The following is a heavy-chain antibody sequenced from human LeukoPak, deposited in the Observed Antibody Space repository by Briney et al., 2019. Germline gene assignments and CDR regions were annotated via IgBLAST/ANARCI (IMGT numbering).Heavy chain of an antibody. V-gene: IGHV2-26*01. J-gene: IGHJ4*02. CDR2: IFLNDEK. CDR1: GFSLSNARMG. Sequence: SGPTLVNPTETLTLTCTVSGFSLSNARMGVSWIRQPPGKALEWLAHIFLNDEKSYSTSLKSRLTISKDTSKSQVVLTMTNMDPVDTATYYCARIQYSSGWYPGRGFDYWGQGTLVTVSS. D-gene: IGHD6-19*01. CDR3: ARIQYSSGWYPGRGFDY.